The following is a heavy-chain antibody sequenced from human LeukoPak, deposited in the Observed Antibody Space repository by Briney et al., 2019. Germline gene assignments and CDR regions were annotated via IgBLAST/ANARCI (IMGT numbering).Heavy chain of an antibody. Sequence: GASVTVSCKASGYTFTSYGISWVRQAPGQGLEWMGWISAYNGNTNYAQKLQGRVTMTTDTSTSTAYMELRSLRSDDTAVYYCARRRKYGSSGYYYDFDYWGQGTLVTVSS. J-gene: IGHJ4*02. CDR1: GYTFTSYG. D-gene: IGHD3-22*01. CDR3: ARRRKYGSSGYYYDFDY. CDR2: ISAYNGNT. V-gene: IGHV1-18*01.